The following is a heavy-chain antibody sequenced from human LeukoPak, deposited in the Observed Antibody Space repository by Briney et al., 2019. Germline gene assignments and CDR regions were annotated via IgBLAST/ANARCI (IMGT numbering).Heavy chain of an antibody. J-gene: IGHJ4*02. CDR1: GYTFTSYA. Sequence: ASVKVSCKASGYTFTSYAMHWVRQAPGQRLEWMGWINAGNGNTKYSQKFQGRVTITRDTSASTAYMELSSLRSEDTAVYYCARVPIVGAYFDYWGQGTLVTVSS. CDR3: ARVPIVGAYFDY. V-gene: IGHV1-3*01. D-gene: IGHD1-26*01. CDR2: INAGNGNT.